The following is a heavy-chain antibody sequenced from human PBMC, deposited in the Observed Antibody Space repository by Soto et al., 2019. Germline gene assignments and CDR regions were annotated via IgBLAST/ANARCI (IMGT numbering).Heavy chain of an antibody. Sequence: GSLRLSCAASGFSVSNSYMSWVRQAPGKGLEWLSVIYSAGKTFYADSVKGRFTISRDISKNTLFLQMNSLRAEDTAIYYCAKKVNSGPGSQYFDYWGQGTLVTVSS. J-gene: IGHJ4*02. CDR1: GFSVSNSY. D-gene: IGHD3-10*01. CDR3: AKKVNSGPGSQYFDY. CDR2: IYSAGKT. V-gene: IGHV3-53*01.